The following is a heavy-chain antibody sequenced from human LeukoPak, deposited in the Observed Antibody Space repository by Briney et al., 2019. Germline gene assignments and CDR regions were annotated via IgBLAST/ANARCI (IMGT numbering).Heavy chain of an antibody. CDR1: GFTFSRFS. CDR2: ISSSGTYI. J-gene: IGHJ4*02. V-gene: IGHV3-21*01. Sequence: PGGSLRLSCAASGFTFSRFSMNWVRQAPGKGLEWVSSISSSGTYIYYADSVKGRFTISRDSAKNSLYLQMNSLRAEDTAVYYCARDLYRIVVVPHYFDYWGQGTLVTVSS. CDR3: ARDLYRIVVVPHYFDY. D-gene: IGHD3-22*01.